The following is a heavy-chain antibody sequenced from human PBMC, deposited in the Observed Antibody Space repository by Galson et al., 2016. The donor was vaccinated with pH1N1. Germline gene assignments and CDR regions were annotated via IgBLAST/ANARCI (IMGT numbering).Heavy chain of an antibody. CDR3: ARGVSVAGTPRLDY. CDR1: GGSISSGGYY. J-gene: IGHJ4*02. Sequence: TLSLTCTVSGGSISSGGYYWSWIRQHPGKGLEWIGYIFYSGSTYYNPSLKSRVTISVDTSENQFSLKLSSVTAADTAVYYCARGVSVAGTPRLDYWGQGTLVTVSS. CDR2: IFYSGST. V-gene: IGHV4-31*03. D-gene: IGHD6-19*01.